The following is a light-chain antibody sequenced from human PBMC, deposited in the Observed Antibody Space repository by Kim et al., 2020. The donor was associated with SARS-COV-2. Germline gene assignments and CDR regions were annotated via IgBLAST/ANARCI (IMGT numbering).Light chain of an antibody. J-gene: IGLJ1*01. CDR3: VSRDNWGLLSL. Sequence: ALGQTVTITCQGESLRVYSPSWYQQRPGQAPILVNYDKNIRPSGIPDRISGSRSGITASLTITDVQADDEADYYCVSRDNWGLLSLFAAGTKVTVL. V-gene: IGLV3-19*01. CDR1: SLRVYS. CDR2: DKN.